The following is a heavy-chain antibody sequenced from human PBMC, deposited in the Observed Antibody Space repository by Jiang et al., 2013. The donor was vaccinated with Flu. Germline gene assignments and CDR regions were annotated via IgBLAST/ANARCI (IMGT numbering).Heavy chain of an antibody. D-gene: IGHD3-10*01. Sequence: GAEVKNPGASVKVSCKASGYTFTTYAIHWVRQAPGQRPEWMGWINADSGNTKYSQKFQGRITITRDKSTSTAYMELSSLRSEDTAVYYCASGDLYYFDYWGQGTLVTVSS. CDR2: INADSGNT. CDR3: ASGDLYYFDY. J-gene: IGHJ4*02. CDR1: GYTFTTYA. V-gene: IGHV1-3*01.